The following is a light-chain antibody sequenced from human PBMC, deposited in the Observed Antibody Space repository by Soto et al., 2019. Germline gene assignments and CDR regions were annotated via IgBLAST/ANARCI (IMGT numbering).Light chain of an antibody. J-gene: IGKJ4*01. CDR3: QQRSNWLA. CDR1: QSVSSY. V-gene: IGKV3-11*01. CDR2: DAS. Sequence: EIVLTQSPATLSLSPGEIATLSCRASQSVSSYLAWYQQKPGQDPRLLSYDASSRDTCIPARFSGSGSGTDFTLTISSLEPADFAVYYCQQRSNWLAFGGGTKVEIK.